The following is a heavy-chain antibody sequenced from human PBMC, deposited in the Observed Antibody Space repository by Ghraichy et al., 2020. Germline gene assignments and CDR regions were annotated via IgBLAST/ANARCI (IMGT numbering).Heavy chain of an antibody. CDR1: GFVFSTYN. D-gene: IGHD3-10*01. Sequence: GGSLRLSRAASGFVFSTYNMNWVRQAPGKGLEWVSSITSSGTYTYYADSVKGRFTISRDNAKNSLYLQMSSLRTEDTAVYYCASPGGNYYNRFDNWGQGTLVTVSS. J-gene: IGHJ4*02. CDR2: ITSSGTYT. CDR3: ASPGGNYYNRFDN. V-gene: IGHV3-21*01.